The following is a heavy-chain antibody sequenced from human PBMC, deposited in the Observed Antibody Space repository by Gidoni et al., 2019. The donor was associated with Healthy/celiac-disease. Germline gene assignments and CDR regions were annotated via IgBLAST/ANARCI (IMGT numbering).Heavy chain of an antibody. D-gene: IGHD6-13*01. J-gene: IGHJ6*02. CDR3: GMDV. CDR1: GGSFSGYY. V-gene: IGHV4-34*01. CDR2: INHSGST. Sequence: QVQLQQWGAGLLKPSETLSLTCAVYGGSFSGYYWSWIRQPPGKGLEWIREINHSGSTNYNPSLKSRVTISVDTAVYYCARAGPYSSSWYGHYYYYGMDVWGQGTTVTVSS.